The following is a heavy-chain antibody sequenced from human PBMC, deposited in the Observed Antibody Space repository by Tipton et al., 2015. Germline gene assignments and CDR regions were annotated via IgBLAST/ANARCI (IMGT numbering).Heavy chain of an antibody. D-gene: IGHD6-13*01. CDR1: GGSISNSNYY. V-gene: IGHV4-39*01. CDR2: LSYSGKT. CDR3: ARSLFPETAGLENWFDP. Sequence: TLSLTCTVSGGSISNSNYYWGWIRQPPGKGLEWIGSLSYSGKTDYNPPFRSRVTISVDTSKNQFSLRLSSVTAADTAVYYCARSLFPETAGLENWFDPWGQGTLVTVSS. J-gene: IGHJ5*02.